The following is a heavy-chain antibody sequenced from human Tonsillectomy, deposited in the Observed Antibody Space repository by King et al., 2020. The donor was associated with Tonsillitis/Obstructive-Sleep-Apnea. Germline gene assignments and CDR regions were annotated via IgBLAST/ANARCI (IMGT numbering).Heavy chain of an antibody. CDR1: GYTFTSYY. J-gene: IGHJ5*02. CDR2: INPSGGST. D-gene: IGHD5-12*01. CDR3: ARDASGSVATTPLNWFGP. V-gene: IGHV1-46*01. Sequence: QLVQSGAEVKKPGASVKVSCNASGYTFTSYYMHWVRQAPGQGLEWMGIINPSGGSTSYAQKFQGRVTMTRETSTSTVYMELSSLRSEDTAVYYCARDASGSVATTPLNWFGPWGQGTLVTVSS.